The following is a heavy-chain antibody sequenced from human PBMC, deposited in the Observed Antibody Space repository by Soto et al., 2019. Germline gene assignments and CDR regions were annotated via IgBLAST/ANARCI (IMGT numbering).Heavy chain of an antibody. CDR1: GFAVSSKY. CDR3: VQTTGWPGFDF. CDR2: IYGGGTI. D-gene: IGHD6-19*01. J-gene: IGHJ4*02. Sequence: EVQLVESGGGLIQPGGSLRLSCAASGFAVSSKYMTWVRQAPGKGLEWVSVIYGGGTIYYADSVKGRFTISRDTSKNTLYLQMNRLRAEDTAVYYCVQTTGWPGFDFWGQGTLVTVSS. V-gene: IGHV3-53*01.